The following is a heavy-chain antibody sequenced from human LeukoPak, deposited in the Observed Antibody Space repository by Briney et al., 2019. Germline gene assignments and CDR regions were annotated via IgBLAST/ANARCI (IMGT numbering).Heavy chain of an antibody. CDR2: FYHSGST. CDR3: ARGVVAAPTNFDY. V-gene: IGHV4-38-2*02. J-gene: IGHJ4*02. CDR1: GYSISSGYY. D-gene: IGHD2-15*01. Sequence: SETLSLTCTVSGYSISSGYYWGWIRQPPGKGLEWVGSFYHSGSTYYNPSLKSRVTISVDTSKNQFSLKLSSMTAADTAVYYCARGVVAAPTNFDYWGQGTLVTVSS.